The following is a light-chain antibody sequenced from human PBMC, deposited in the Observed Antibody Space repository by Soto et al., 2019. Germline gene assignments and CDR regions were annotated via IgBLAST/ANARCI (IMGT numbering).Light chain of an antibody. V-gene: IGKV1-27*01. J-gene: IGKJ1*01. CDR1: QGISNF. CDR2: AAS. Sequence: DIQMTQSPSSLSASVGDRVTITCRASQGISNFLAWFQQKPGKVPRLLIHAASTLQSVVPSRFSGSGSGTEFTLSISSLQPEEVATYYCQKYDSAPRTFGQGTKVEIK. CDR3: QKYDSAPRT.